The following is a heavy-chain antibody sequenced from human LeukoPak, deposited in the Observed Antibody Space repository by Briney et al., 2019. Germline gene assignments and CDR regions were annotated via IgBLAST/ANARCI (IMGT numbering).Heavy chain of an antibody. CDR1: GYTFTGYY. Sequence: GASVKVSCKASGYTFTGYYMHWVRQAPGQGLEWMGWINPNSGGTNYAQKFQGRVTMTRDTSISTAYMELSRLRSDDTAVYYCARVGSSSSWPYYFDYWGQGTLVTVPS. V-gene: IGHV1-2*02. CDR2: INPNSGGT. J-gene: IGHJ4*02. D-gene: IGHD6-13*01. CDR3: ARVGSSSSWPYYFDY.